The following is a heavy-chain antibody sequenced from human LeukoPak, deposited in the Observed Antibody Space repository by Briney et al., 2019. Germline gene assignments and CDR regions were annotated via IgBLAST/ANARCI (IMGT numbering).Heavy chain of an antibody. V-gene: IGHV4-38-2*01. Sequence: SETLSPTCAVSGYSISSGYYWGWIRQPPGKGLEWIGSIYHSGSTYYNPSLKSRVTISVDTSKNQFSLKLSSVTAADTAVYYCARRGNSPEYYFDYWGQGTLVTVSS. CDR2: IYHSGST. CDR1: GYSISSGYY. J-gene: IGHJ4*02. D-gene: IGHD4-23*01. CDR3: ARRGNSPEYYFDY.